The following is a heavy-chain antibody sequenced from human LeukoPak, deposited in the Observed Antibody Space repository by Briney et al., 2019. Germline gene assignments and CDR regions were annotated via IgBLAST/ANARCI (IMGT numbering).Heavy chain of an antibody. Sequence: SQTLSLTCTVSGGSISSGGYSWSWIRQPPGKGLEWIGYIYHSGSTYYNPSLKSRITISVDRSKNQFSLKLSSVTAADTAVYYCARDRRAKYYDLPIYYYYYYMGVWGKGTTVTVSS. D-gene: IGHD3-3*01. CDR3: ARDRRAKYYDLPIYYYYYYMGV. CDR2: IYHSGST. J-gene: IGHJ6*03. CDR1: GGSISSGGYS. V-gene: IGHV4-30-2*01.